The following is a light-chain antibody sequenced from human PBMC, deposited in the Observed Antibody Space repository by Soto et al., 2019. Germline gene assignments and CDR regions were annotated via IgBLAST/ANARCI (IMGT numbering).Light chain of an antibody. Sequence: SVLTQPASVSGSPGQSITISCAGTTSDVAYYDLVSWYQQHPGRAPKLLIYAVDKRPSGISVRFSGSKSGATAYLTISGLLPEDEAVYFCCTYAGHVPKFGGGTKLTVL. V-gene: IGLV2-23*02. CDR1: TSDVAYYDL. CDR3: CTYAGHVPK. CDR2: AVD. J-gene: IGLJ2*01.